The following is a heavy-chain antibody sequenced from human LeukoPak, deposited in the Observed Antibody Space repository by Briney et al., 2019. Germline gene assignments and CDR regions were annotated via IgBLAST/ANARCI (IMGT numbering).Heavy chain of an antibody. Sequence: SETLSLTCAVSGYSISSGYYWGWIRQPPGKGLEWIGSIYHSGSTYYNPSLKSRVTISVGTSKNQFSLKLSSVTAADTAVCYCAMEEAVAGSKGYWGQGTLVTVSS. D-gene: IGHD6-19*01. V-gene: IGHV4-38-2*01. CDR3: AMEEAVAGSKGY. J-gene: IGHJ4*02. CDR2: IYHSGST. CDR1: GYSISSGYY.